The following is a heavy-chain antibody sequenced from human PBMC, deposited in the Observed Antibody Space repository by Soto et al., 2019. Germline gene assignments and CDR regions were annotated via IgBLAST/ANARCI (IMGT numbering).Heavy chain of an antibody. J-gene: IGHJ6*02. V-gene: IGHV1-46*01. D-gene: IGHD6-6*01. CDR3: ARDWGIAARLFYGMEI. Sequence: ASLKVSYTASGYTFTSYYMHWVRKAPGQGLEWMGIINPSSGSTSYAQKFQGRVTMTRDTSTSTVYMELSSLRSEDTAVYYCARDWGIAARLFYGMEIWGQETTVTVS. CDR1: GYTFTSYY. CDR2: INPSSGST.